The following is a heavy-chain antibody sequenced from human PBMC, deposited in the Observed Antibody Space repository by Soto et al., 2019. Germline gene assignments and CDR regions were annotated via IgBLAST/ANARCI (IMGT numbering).Heavy chain of an antibody. CDR1: GFTFTTYA. CDR3: AKDDFWSGVSYYYYGMDV. CDR2: ITGSGAVT. D-gene: IGHD3-3*01. Sequence: GGSLRLSCAASGFTFTTYAMTWVRQAPGKGLEWVSTITGSGAVTYYADSVKGRFTISRDNSKNTLYLQMNSLRAEDTAVYYCAKDDFWSGVSYYYYGMDVWGQGTTVTVSS. J-gene: IGHJ6*02. V-gene: IGHV3-23*01.